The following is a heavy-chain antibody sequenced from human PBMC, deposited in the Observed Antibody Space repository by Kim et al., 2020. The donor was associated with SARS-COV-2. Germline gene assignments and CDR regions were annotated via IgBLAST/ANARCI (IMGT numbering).Heavy chain of an antibody. CDR1: GGSFSGYY. V-gene: IGHV4-34*01. CDR2: INHSGST. J-gene: IGHJ4*02. CDR3: ARLAVAARRGFIGYFDY. Sequence: SETLSLTCAVYGGSFSGYYWSWIRQPPGKGLEWIGEINHSGSTNYNPSLKSRVTISVDTSKNQFSLKLSSVTAADTAVYYCARLAVAARRGFIGYFDYWGQGTLVTVSS. D-gene: IGHD6-6*01.